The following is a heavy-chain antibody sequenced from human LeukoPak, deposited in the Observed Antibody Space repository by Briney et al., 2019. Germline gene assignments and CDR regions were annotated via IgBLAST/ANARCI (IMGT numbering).Heavy chain of an antibody. CDR2: MNPNSGNT. J-gene: IGHJ4*02. CDR3: AVDYGDFLFDY. CDR1: GYTFTTYD. D-gene: IGHD4-17*01. Sequence: GASVKVSCKASGYTFTTYDINWVRQATGQGLEWMGWMNPNSGNTGYAQKFQGRVTMTRNTSISTAYMELSSLRSEDTAVYYCAVDYGDFLFDYWGQGTLVIVSS. V-gene: IGHV1-8*01.